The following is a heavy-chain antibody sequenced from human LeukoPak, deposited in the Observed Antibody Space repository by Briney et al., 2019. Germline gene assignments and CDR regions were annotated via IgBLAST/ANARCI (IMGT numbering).Heavy chain of an antibody. J-gene: IGHJ6*02. Sequence: ASVKVSCKASGYTFTSYGISWVRQAPGQGLEWMGWISAYNGNTNYAQKLQGRVTMTTDTSTSTAYMELRSLRSDDTAVYYCARDEDADIENYYYYGMDVWGQGTTVTVSS. V-gene: IGHV1-18*01. CDR3: ARDEDADIENYYYYGMDV. D-gene: IGHD5-12*01. CDR1: GYTFTSYG. CDR2: ISAYNGNT.